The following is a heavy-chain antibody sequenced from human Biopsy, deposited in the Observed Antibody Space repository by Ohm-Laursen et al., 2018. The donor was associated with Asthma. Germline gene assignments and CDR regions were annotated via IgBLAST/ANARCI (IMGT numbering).Heavy chain of an antibody. CDR2: ISSDGHNK. D-gene: IGHD4-23*01. V-gene: IGHV3-30*03. Sequence: SLRLSCAAPGFVFSQSGMHWVRQAPGKGLEWVALISSDGHNKYYKDSVKGRFTISRDNSKLRLYLEINSLRVEGSAVYYCARESGQDSGGTGAFDRWGQGIMVAVSS. J-gene: IGHJ3*02. CDR1: GFVFSQSG. CDR3: ARESGQDSGGTGAFDR.